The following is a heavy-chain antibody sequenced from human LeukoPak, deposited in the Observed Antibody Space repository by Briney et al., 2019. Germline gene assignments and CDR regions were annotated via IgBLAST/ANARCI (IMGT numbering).Heavy chain of an antibody. CDR3: AGYNWNANYMDV. V-gene: IGHV3-21*04. CDR2: ISSSSSYI. J-gene: IGHJ6*03. D-gene: IGHD1-1*01. Sequence: GGSLRLSCAASGFTFSSYSMNWVRQAPGKGLEWVSSISSSSSYIYYADSVKGRFTISRDNAKNSLYLQMNSLRAEDTALYYCAGYNWNANYMDVWGKGTTVTVSS. CDR1: GFTFSSYS.